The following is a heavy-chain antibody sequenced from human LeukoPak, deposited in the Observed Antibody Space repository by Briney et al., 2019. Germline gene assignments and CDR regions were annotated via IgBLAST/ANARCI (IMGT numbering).Heavy chain of an antibody. J-gene: IGHJ4*02. V-gene: IGHV1-46*01. CDR1: GYTFTSYY. CDR2: INPSGGST. Sequence: ASVTVSCKASGYTFTSYYMHWVRQAPGQGLEWMGIINPSGGSTSYAQKFQGRVTMTRDMSTSTVYMELSSLRSEDTAVYRCARDLRHLKYYDIFTGFDYWGQGTLVTVSS. D-gene: IGHD3-9*01. CDR3: ARDLRHLKYYDIFTGFDY.